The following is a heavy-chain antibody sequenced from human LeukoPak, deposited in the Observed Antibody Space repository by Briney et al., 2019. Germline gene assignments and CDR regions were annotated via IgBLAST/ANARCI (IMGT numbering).Heavy chain of an antibody. CDR2: ISGSGGST. D-gene: IGHD3-9*01. V-gene: IGHV3-23*01. Sequence: GGSLRLSCAASGFTFSSYAMSWVRQAPGKGLEWVSAISGSGGSTYYADSVKGRFTISRDNSKNTLYLQMNSLRAEDTAVYYCAKDPPAGILTGYYLGEEGYWGQGTLVTVSS. J-gene: IGHJ4*02. CDR3: AKDPPAGILTGYYLGEEGY. CDR1: GFTFSSYA.